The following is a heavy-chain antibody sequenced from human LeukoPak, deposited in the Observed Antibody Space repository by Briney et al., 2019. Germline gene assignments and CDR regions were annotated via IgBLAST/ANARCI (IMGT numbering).Heavy chain of an antibody. CDR2: INSDGRST. J-gene: IGHJ4*02. V-gene: IGHV3-74*01. D-gene: IGHD3-22*01. Sequence: GGSLRLSCAGSGITFSSYWMHWVRQAPGKGLVRVSRINSDGRSTNYADSVKGRFTISRDNAKNTLYLQMNSLKTEDTAVYYCTTDESYYYDSSGSIWGGYWGQGTLVTVSS. CDR1: GITFSSYW. CDR3: TTDESYYYDSSGSIWGGY.